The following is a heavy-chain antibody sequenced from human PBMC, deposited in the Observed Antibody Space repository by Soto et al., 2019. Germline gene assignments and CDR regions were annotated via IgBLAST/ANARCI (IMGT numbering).Heavy chain of an antibody. J-gene: IGHJ4*02. CDR2: INPSGGST. CDR1: GYTFTSYY. V-gene: IGHV1-46*01. CDR3: ARARYYYAPTDY. D-gene: IGHD3-10*01. Sequence: QVQLAQSGAEVKKPGASVKVSCKASGYTFTSYYLYWVRQAPGQGLEWMGIINPSGGSTSYAQQLEGRGTMARGTSTSAVCIELSVLRAEDTAVYYCARARYYYAPTDYWGKGTLVTVAS.